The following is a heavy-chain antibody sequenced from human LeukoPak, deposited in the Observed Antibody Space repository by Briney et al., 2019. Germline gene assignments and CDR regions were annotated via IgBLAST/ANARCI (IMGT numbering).Heavy chain of an antibody. CDR3: AKTGVTFGGVIRYFDY. CDR2: ISGSGGST. Sequence: GGSLRLSCAASGFTFSSYAMSWVRQAPGKGLEWVSAISGSGGSTYYADSVKGRFTISRDNSKNTLYLQMNSLRAEDTAVYYCAKTGVTFGGVIRYFDYWGQGTLVTVSS. J-gene: IGHJ4*02. V-gene: IGHV3-23*01. CDR1: GFTFSSYA. D-gene: IGHD3-16*01.